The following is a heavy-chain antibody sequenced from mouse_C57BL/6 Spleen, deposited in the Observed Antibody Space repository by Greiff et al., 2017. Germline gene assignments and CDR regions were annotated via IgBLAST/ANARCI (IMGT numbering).Heavy chain of an antibody. D-gene: IGHD2-4*01. CDR1: GYTFTSYD. CDR2: IYPRDGST. J-gene: IGHJ3*01. Sequence: VQLQQSGPELVKPGASVKLSCKASGYTFTSYDINWVKQRPGQGLEWIGWIYPRDGSTKYNEKLKGKATLTVDTSSSTAYMELHILTSEDSAVYFCARSIYYDYDDWFAYWGQGTLVTVSA. CDR3: ARSIYYDYDDWFAY. V-gene: IGHV1-85*01.